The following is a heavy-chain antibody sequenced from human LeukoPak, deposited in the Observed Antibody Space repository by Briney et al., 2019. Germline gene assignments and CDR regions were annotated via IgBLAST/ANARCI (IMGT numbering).Heavy chain of an antibody. V-gene: IGHV1-2*02. CDR3: ARASTNYYDSSGYLPHDAFDI. D-gene: IGHD3-22*01. Sequence: ASVKVSCKASGYTFTGYYMYWVRQAPGQGLEWMGWINPNSGGTKYAQKFQGRVTMTRDTSISTAYMELSRLRSDDTAVYYCARASTNYYDSSGYLPHDAFDIWGQGTMVTVSS. CDR1: GYTFTGYY. CDR2: INPNSGGT. J-gene: IGHJ3*02.